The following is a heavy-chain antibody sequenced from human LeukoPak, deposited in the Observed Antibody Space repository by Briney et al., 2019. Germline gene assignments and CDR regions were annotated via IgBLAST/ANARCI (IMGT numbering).Heavy chain of an antibody. Sequence: SETLSLTCTVSGVSISSGGYYWSWIRQHPGKGLEWIGYIYYSGSTYYNPSLKSRVTISVDTSKNQFSLKLSSVTAADTAVYYCARRHPYSGSYYFDYWGQGTLVTVSS. V-gene: IGHV4-31*03. D-gene: IGHD1-26*01. CDR2: IYYSGST. J-gene: IGHJ4*02. CDR1: GVSISSGGYY. CDR3: ARRHPYSGSYYFDY.